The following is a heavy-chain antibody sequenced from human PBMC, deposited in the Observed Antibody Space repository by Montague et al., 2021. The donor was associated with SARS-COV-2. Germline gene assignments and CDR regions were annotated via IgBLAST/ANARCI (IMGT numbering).Heavy chain of an antibody. V-gene: IGHV4-39*01. CDR2: IYYSGST. CDR3: ARESGSGSYLVY. J-gene: IGHJ4*02. D-gene: IGHD3-10*01. Sequence: SETLSLTRTVSGGSISSSSYYWGWIRQPPEKGLEWIGSIYYSGSTYYNPSLKSRVTISVDTSKNQFSLKLSSVTAADTAVYYCARESGSGSYLVYWGQGTLVTVSS. CDR1: GGSISSSSYY.